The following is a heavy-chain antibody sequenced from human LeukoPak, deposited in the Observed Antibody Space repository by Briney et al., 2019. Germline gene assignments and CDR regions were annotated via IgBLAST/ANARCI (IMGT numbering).Heavy chain of an antibody. CDR2: IYTSETT. CDR3: ARALLPYYDILTGYYKHPIDAFDI. D-gene: IGHD3-9*01. V-gene: IGHV4-4*07. CDR1: GGSISSYY. J-gene: IGHJ3*02. Sequence: SKTLSLTCTVSGGSISSYYWSWIRQPAGKGLEWIGRIYTSETTNYNPSLKSRVTMSVDTSKNQFSLKLSSVTAADTAVYYCARALLPYYDILTGYYKHPIDAFDIWGQGTMVTVSS.